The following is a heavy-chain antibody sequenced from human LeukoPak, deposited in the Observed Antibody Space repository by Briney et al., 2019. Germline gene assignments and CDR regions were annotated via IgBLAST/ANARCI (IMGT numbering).Heavy chain of an antibody. CDR1: GGSISSYY. CDR3: ARAGNTRFDY. Sequence: PSETLSLTCTVSGGSISSYYWSWIRQPPGKGLEWIGYIYYSGSTNYNPSLKSRVTISVDTSKNQFSLKLSSVTAADTAVYYCARAGNTRFDYWGQGTLVTVSS. D-gene: IGHD2/OR15-2a*01. V-gene: IGHV4-59*01. J-gene: IGHJ4*02. CDR2: IYYSGST.